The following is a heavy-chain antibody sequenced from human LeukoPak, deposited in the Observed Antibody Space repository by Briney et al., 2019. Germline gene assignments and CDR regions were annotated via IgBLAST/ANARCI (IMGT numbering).Heavy chain of an antibody. D-gene: IGHD1-26*01. V-gene: IGHV3-30-3*01. Sequence: GGSLRLSCAASGFTFSSYAMHWVRQAPGKGLEWVAVISYDGSNKYYADSVKGRFTISRDNSKNTLYLQMNSLRAEDTAVYYCARDSGQLQLDVGYWGQGTLVTVSS. J-gene: IGHJ4*02. CDR3: ARDSGQLQLDVGY. CDR2: ISYDGSNK. CDR1: GFTFSSYA.